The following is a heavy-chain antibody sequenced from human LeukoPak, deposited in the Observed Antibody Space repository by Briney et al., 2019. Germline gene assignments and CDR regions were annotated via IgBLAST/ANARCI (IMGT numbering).Heavy chain of an antibody. J-gene: IGHJ4*02. Sequence: PSETLSLTCTVSGGSISSYYWSWIRQPPGKGLEWIGYIYYSGSTNYNPSLKSRVTISVGTSKNQFSLKLSSVTAADTAVYYCARISSGGWLMKPDYWGQGTLVTVSS. CDR3: ARISSGGWLMKPDY. V-gene: IGHV4-59*01. CDR1: GGSISSYY. CDR2: IYYSGST. D-gene: IGHD6-19*01.